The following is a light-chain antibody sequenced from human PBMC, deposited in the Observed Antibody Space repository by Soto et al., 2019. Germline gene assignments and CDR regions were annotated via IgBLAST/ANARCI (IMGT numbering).Light chain of an antibody. J-gene: IGKJ1*01. CDR3: QQYGNSRA. Sequence: ENVLTQSPGTLSLSPGERATLSCRVSQSVSSSYLAWYQQKPGQAPRLLIYGASSRATGIPDRFSGSGSGTDFTLTISRLEPEDFAVYYCQQYGNSRAFGQGTKVEIK. V-gene: IGKV3-20*01. CDR1: QSVSSSY. CDR2: GAS.